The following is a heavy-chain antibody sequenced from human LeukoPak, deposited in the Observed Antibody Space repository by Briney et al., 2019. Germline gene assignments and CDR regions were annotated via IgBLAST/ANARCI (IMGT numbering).Heavy chain of an antibody. CDR3: VKAVVVGATLDAFDI. Sequence: GGSLRLSCAASGFTFSSYAMSWVRQAPGKGLEWVSSISGSDDSTYYADSLKGRFTIPRDNSKNTLYLQMNSLRAEDTAIYYCVKAVVVGATLDAFDIWGQGTMVTVSS. D-gene: IGHD2-15*01. CDR2: ISGSDDST. V-gene: IGHV3-23*01. CDR1: GFTFSSYA. J-gene: IGHJ3*02.